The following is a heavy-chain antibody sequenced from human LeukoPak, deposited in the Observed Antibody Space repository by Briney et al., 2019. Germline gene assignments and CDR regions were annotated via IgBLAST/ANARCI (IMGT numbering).Heavy chain of an antibody. V-gene: IGHV4-31*03. Sequence: SQTLSLTCTVSGGSISSGGYYWSWIRQHPGKGLEWIGYIYYSGSTYYNPSLKSRVTISVDTSKNQFSLKLSSVTAADTAVYYCARTKISGSYWVGFDYWGQGTLVTVSS. D-gene: IGHD1-26*01. CDR3: ARTKISGSYWVGFDY. CDR2: IYYSGST. J-gene: IGHJ4*02. CDR1: GGSISSGGYY.